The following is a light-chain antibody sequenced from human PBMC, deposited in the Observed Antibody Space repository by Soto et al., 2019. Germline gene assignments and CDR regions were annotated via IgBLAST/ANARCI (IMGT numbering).Light chain of an antibody. CDR2: GAT. CDR1: QSVSSSY. J-gene: IGKJ3*01. Sequence: EIVLTQSPGTLSLSPWERATLSFRASQSVSSSYLAWYQQKPGQAPRLLIYGATSSATGIPDRFSGSGSGTDFTLTISRLESEDFAVYYCQQYGSSRGFTFGPGTKVDIK. V-gene: IGKV3-20*01. CDR3: QQYGSSRGFT.